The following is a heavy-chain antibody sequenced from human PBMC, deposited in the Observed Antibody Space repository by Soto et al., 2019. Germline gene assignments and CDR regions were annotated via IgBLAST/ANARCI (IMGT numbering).Heavy chain of an antibody. CDR1: GGSFSGYY. CDR2: INHSGST. V-gene: IGHV4-34*01. Sequence: PSETLSLTCAVYGGSFSGYYWSWIRQPPGKGLEWIGEINHSGSTNYNPSLKSRVTISVDTSKNQFSLKLSSVTAADTAVYYCARVGGRIGYSSGWYLRSEYFQHWGQGTLVTVS. J-gene: IGHJ1*01. CDR3: ARVGGRIGYSSGWYLRSEYFQH. D-gene: IGHD6-19*01.